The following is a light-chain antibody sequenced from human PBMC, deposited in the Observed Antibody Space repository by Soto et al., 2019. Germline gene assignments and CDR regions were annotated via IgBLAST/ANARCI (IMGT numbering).Light chain of an antibody. CDR2: AAS. CDR1: ETIARY. J-gene: IGKJ1*01. CDR3: QQTYNPPRT. V-gene: IGKV1-39*01. Sequence: DIQLTQSPSSLSVSVGDRVTITCRASETIARYLNWYQQKPGKAPNLLIYAASTLKSGFPSRFSGTGSGTDFTLTISRLQPEDFATYYCQQTYNPPRTFGQGTKVDIK.